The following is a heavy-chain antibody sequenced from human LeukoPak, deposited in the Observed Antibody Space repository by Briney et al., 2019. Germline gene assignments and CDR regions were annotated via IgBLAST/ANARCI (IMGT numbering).Heavy chain of an antibody. CDR1: GGSFSGYF. J-gene: IGHJ6*03. CDR3: ARVAHCINGVCHPTDFYYYYMDV. D-gene: IGHD2-8*01. V-gene: IGHV4-59*01. Sequence: SETLSLTCAVYGGSFSGYFWIWIRQPPGKGLEWIGYIYYSGSTNYNPSLKSRVTISVDTSKNQFSLKLSSVTAADTAVYYCARVAHCINGVCHPTDFYYYYMDVWGKGTTVTVSS. CDR2: IYYSGST.